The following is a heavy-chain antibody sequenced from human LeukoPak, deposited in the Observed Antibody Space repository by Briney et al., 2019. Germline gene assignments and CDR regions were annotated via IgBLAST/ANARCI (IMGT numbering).Heavy chain of an antibody. CDR2: MYYGGST. Sequence: SETLSLTCSVSVGSISSSTYYSGWIRQPPGKGLEWIGSMYYGGSTYYNPSLKSRVTISVDTSKNQFSLKLSSVTAADTAVYYCARHTGTGLLKPKYYFDYWGQGTLVTVSS. D-gene: IGHD3/OR15-3a*01. V-gene: IGHV4-39*01. J-gene: IGHJ4*02. CDR3: ARHTGTGLLKPKYYFDY. CDR1: VGSISSSTYY.